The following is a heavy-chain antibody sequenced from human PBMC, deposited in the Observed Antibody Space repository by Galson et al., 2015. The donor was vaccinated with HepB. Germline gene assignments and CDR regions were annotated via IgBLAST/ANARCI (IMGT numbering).Heavy chain of an antibody. CDR2: ISSSSSYT. V-gene: IGHV3-11*06. J-gene: IGHJ4*02. D-gene: IGHD3-22*01. CDR3: ARGDYYYDSSGAFDY. CDR1: GFTFSDYY. Sequence: SLRLSCAASGFTFSDYYMSWIRQAPGKGLEWVSYISSSSSYTNYADSVKGRFTISRDSAKNSLYLQMNSLRAEDTAVYYCARGDYYYDSSGAFDYWGQGTLVTVSS.